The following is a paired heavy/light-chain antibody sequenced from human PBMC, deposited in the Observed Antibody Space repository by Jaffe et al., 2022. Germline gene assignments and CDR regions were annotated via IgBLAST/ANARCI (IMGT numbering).Light chain of an antibody. CDR2: DAS. CDR1: LAITNY. Sequence: DIQMTQSPSSLSASVGDRVTITCQASLAITNYLNWYQQRPRKAPKLLIHDASTLQSGVPLRFTGGGSGTDFNLTISSLQPEDVATYYCQQYDNLPYTFGQGTQLEIK. V-gene: IGKV1-33*01. CDR3: QQYDNLPYT. J-gene: IGKJ2*01.
Heavy chain of an antibody. Sequence: QVQLMQSGAEVKKPGSSVKLSCKASGGTFTNYAINWVRQAPGQGLEWMGGIIPSFGTANYARKFQGRVSITADDSTSTAYIELSGLTSQDTAMYYCARVKGRYSYTYNPSDYWGQGSLLTVSS. D-gene: IGHD5-18*01. V-gene: IGHV1-69*12. J-gene: IGHJ4*02. CDR1: GGTFTNYA. CDR2: IIPSFGTA. CDR3: ARVKGRYSYTYNPSDY.